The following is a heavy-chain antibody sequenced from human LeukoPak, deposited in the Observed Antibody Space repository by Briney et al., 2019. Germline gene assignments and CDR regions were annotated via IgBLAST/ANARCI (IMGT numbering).Heavy chain of an antibody. V-gene: IGHV3-30-3*01. Sequence: GGSLRLSCAASGFTFSSYAMHWVRQAPGKGLEWVAVISYDGSNKCYADSVKGRFTISRDNAKNSLYLQMNSLRAEDTAVYYCAKDQGSSSGWYSRDGFALWGRGTMVTVSS. D-gene: IGHD6-19*01. J-gene: IGHJ3*01. CDR3: AKDQGSSSGWYSRDGFAL. CDR2: ISYDGSNK. CDR1: GFTFSSYA.